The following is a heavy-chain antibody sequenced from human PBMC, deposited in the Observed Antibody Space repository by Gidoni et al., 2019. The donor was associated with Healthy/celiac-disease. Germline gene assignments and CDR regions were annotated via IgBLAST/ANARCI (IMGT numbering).Heavy chain of an antibody. V-gene: IGHV1-2*02. Sequence: QVQLVQSGAEGKKPGVSVKVSCKASGYTVTGYYMHWVRQAPGQGLEWMGWINPNSGGTNYAQKFQGRVTMTRDTSISTAYMELSRLRSDDTAVYYCARDLGHYNDGSFDIWGQGTMVTVSS. CDR3: ARDLGHYNDGSFDI. D-gene: IGHD1-1*01. CDR2: INPNSGGT. CDR1: GYTVTGYY. J-gene: IGHJ3*02.